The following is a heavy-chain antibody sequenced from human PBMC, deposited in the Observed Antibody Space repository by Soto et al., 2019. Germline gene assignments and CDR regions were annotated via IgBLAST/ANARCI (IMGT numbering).Heavy chain of an antibody. Sequence: GGSLRLSCAASEFTFSSYAMHWVRQAPGKGLEWVAVISYDGSNKYYADSVKGRFTISRDNSKNTLYLQMNSLRAEDTAVYYCARVVVAAKYYYYYGMDVWGQGTTVTVSS. J-gene: IGHJ6*02. CDR1: EFTFSSYA. CDR2: ISYDGSNK. V-gene: IGHV3-30-3*01. CDR3: ARVVVAAKYYYYYGMDV. D-gene: IGHD2-15*01.